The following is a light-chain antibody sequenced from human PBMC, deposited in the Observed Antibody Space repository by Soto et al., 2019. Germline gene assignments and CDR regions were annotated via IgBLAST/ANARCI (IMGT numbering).Light chain of an antibody. CDR2: DVN. CDR1: SSDVGGYNY. CDR3: CSYATGSVYV. Sequence: QSALTQPASVSGSPGQSITISCTGTSSDVGGYNYVSWYQQHPGKVPKLMMFDVNNRPSGVSNRFSGSKSGNTASLPISGLQAEDEADYFCCSYATGSVYVFGTGTKLTVL. J-gene: IGLJ1*01. V-gene: IGLV2-14*01.